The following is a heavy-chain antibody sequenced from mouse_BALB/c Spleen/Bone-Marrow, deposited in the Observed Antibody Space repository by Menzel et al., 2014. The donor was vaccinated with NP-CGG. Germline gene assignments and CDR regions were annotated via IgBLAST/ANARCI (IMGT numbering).Heavy chain of an antibody. J-gene: IGHJ2*01. CDR1: GFTFSSYA. CDR3: ARGGGWLLSFDY. Sequence: EVKLEESGGGLVKPGGSLKLSCAASGFTFSSYAMSWVRQTPEKRLEWVASISSGGSTHYPDSLKGRFTISRDNARNILYLQMSSLRSEDTAMYYCARGGGWLLSFDYWGQGTTLTVSS. CDR2: ISSGGST. D-gene: IGHD2-3*01. V-gene: IGHV5-6-5*01.